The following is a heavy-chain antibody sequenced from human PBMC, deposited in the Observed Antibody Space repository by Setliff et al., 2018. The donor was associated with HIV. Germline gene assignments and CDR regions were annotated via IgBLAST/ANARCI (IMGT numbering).Heavy chain of an antibody. J-gene: IGHJ5*02. CDR1: GYSISSGYY. CDR3: ARDRGYYDSSGSDPGFDP. V-gene: IGHV4-38-2*02. CDR2: IYHSGST. Sequence: PSETLSLTCTVSGYSISSGYYWGWIRQPPGKGLEWIGSIYHSGSTNYNPSLKSRVTISVDTSKNQFSLKLSSVTAADTAVYYCARDRGYYDSSGSDPGFDPWGQGTLVTVSS. D-gene: IGHD3-22*01.